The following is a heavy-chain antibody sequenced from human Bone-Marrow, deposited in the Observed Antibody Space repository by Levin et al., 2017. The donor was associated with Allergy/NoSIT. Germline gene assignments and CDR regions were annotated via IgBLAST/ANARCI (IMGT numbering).Heavy chain of an antibody. Sequence: GGSLRLSCVGSGFTFRNAWMSWVRQAPGKGLEWLGRIKSTTDGGTSDYPAPMKGRFTISRDDSKNMLFLEMNSLKTEDTAVYYCTTARAADGRIKYLDHWGQGTLVTVSS. CDR3: TTARAADGRIKYLDH. CDR1: GFTFRNAW. J-gene: IGHJ4*02. V-gene: IGHV3-15*01. CDR2: IKSTTDGGTS. D-gene: IGHD6-13*01.